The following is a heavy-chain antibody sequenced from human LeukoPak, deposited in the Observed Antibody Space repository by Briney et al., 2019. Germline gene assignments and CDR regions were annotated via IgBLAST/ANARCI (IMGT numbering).Heavy chain of an antibody. D-gene: IGHD4-23*01. V-gene: IGHV3-23*01. J-gene: IGHJ4*02. Sequence: GGSLRLSCAASGLAFSNYGMSWVRQAPGKGLEWVSAISGSGDNPYYADSVKGRFTISRDLSTNTLFLQMNSLRAEDTAMFYCAKGIYGGNTMFYFDHWGQGTLVAVSS. CDR3: AKGIYGGNTMFYFDH. CDR1: GLAFSNYG. CDR2: ISGSGDNP.